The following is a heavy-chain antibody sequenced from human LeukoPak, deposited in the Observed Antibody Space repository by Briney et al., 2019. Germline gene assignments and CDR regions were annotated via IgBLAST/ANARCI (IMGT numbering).Heavy chain of an antibody. J-gene: IGHJ5*02. Sequence: KSGESLKISCKGSGYSFSNNWIGWVRQMPGKGLEWMGIIYPGDSDTRYSPSLQGQVTISADKSINTAYLQWSSLKASDTAMYYCVKTGSGSYFTYNWFDPWGQGTLVTVSS. V-gene: IGHV5-51*01. CDR2: IYPGDSDT. CDR3: VKTGSGSYFTYNWFDP. D-gene: IGHD3-10*01. CDR1: GYSFSNNW.